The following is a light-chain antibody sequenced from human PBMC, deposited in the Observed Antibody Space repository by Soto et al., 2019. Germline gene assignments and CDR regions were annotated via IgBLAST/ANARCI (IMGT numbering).Light chain of an antibody. J-gene: IGKJ4*01. V-gene: IGKV1-9*01. CDR1: QGISNY. CDR2: VAS. Sequence: DIQLTQSPSFLSASVGDRVTITCRASQGISNYVAWYQQKPGKAPKLLIYVASTLQSGVPSRFSGSGSGTEFSLTISSLHPEGFATYYCQQLNGFPLTFGGGTTVEIK. CDR3: QQLNGFPLT.